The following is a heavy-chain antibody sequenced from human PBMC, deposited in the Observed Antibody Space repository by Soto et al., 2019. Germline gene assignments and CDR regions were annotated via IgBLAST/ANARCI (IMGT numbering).Heavy chain of an antibody. D-gene: IGHD3-3*01. Sequence: ASVKVSCKASGYTFTSYGISWVRQAPGQGLEGMGWISAYNGNTNYAQKLQGRVTMTTDTSTSTAYMELRSLRSDDTAVYYCARPAFGFWSGSGYYYYGMDVWGQGTTVTVSS. CDR2: ISAYNGNT. V-gene: IGHV1-18*04. J-gene: IGHJ6*02. CDR3: ARPAFGFWSGSGYYYYGMDV. CDR1: GYTFTSYG.